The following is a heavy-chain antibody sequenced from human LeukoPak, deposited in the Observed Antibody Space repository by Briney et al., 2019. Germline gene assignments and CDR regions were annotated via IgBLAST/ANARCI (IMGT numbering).Heavy chain of an antibody. Sequence: GESLQISCKGSGXSFTSYWIAWVRQMPGKGLEWMGRIDPSDSYTNYSPSFQGHVTISTDKSINTAYVQWSSLKASDTAMYYCARQRGYSYGAFDQWGQGTLVTVSS. J-gene: IGHJ4*02. D-gene: IGHD5-18*01. CDR1: GXSFTSYW. CDR2: IDPSDSYT. V-gene: IGHV5-10-1*01. CDR3: ARQRGYSYGAFDQ.